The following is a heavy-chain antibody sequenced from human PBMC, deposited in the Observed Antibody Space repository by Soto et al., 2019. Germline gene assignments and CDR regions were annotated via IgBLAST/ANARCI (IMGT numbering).Heavy chain of an antibody. CDR1: GSTFTSYP. J-gene: IGHJ4*01. CDR3: ATGGVRDYLPYFDY. D-gene: IGHD3-16*01. V-gene: IGHV3-23*01. Sequence: GGSLTLFSAASGSTFTSYPMGWVRQAPGKGLEWCSAISGSGGSTYYADSVKGRFTTPRDNSKNTLYLQMNSLRAEDTAVYYCATGGVRDYLPYFDYRGHGPLVTVSS. CDR2: ISGSGGST.